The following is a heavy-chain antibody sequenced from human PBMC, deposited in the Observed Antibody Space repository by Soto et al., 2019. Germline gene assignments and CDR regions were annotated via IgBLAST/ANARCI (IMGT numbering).Heavy chain of an antibody. CDR1: GYSISSGYY. V-gene: IGHV4-38-2*02. Sequence: SETLSLTCAVSGYSISSGYYWGWIRQPPGKGLEWIGSIYHSGNTYYNPSLKSRVTISLDTSKTQFSLKLSSVTAADTAVYYCARDPDRLGLFYYYGMDVWGQGTTVTVSS. J-gene: IGHJ6*02. D-gene: IGHD3-10*01. CDR2: IYHSGNT. CDR3: ARDPDRLGLFYYYGMDV.